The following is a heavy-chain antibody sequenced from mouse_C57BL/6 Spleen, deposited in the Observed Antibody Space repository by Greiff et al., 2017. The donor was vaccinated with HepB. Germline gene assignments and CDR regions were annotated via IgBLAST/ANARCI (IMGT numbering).Heavy chain of an antibody. Sequence: DVQLVESGGGLVKPGGSLKLSCAASGFTFSSYAMSWVRQTPEKRLEWVATISDGGSYTYYPDNVKGRFTISRDNAKNNLYLQMSHLKSEDTAMYYCARRFTTGYWYFDVWGTGTTVTVSS. J-gene: IGHJ1*03. CDR3: ARRFTTGYWYFDV. D-gene: IGHD1-1*01. V-gene: IGHV5-4*01. CDR2: ISDGGSYT. CDR1: GFTFSSYA.